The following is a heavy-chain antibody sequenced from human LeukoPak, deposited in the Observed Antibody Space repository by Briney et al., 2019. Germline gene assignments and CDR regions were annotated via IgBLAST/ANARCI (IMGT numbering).Heavy chain of an antibody. Sequence: SETLSLTSTVSGGSISRYYWSWIRRPPGKGLEWIGYIDDSGNTNSNPSLKSQVTISVDKSKNQFSLKLSFVTAADTAMYYCARSDYHNSGSHTVFDAFDIWGQGTRVTVSS. D-gene: IGHD3-10*01. V-gene: IGHV4-59*01. CDR2: IDDSGNT. CDR3: ARSDYHNSGSHTVFDAFDI. CDR1: GGSISRYY. J-gene: IGHJ3*02.